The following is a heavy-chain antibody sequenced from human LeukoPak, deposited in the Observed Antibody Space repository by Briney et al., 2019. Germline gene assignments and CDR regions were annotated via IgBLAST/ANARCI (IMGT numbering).Heavy chain of an antibody. V-gene: IGHV4-30-2*01. J-gene: IGHJ4*02. CDR2: IYHSGST. CDR3: ARDRGSSGYIDY. D-gene: IGHD3-22*01. CDR1: GGSISSGDYY. Sequence: SETLSLTCTVSGGSISSGDYYWSWIRQPPGKGLEWIGYIYHSGSTYYNPSLKSRVTISVDRSKNQFSLKLSSVTAADTAVYYCARDRGSSGYIDYWGQGTLVTVSS.